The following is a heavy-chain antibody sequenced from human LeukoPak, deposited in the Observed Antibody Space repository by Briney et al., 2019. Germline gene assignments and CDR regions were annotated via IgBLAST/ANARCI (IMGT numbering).Heavy chain of an antibody. Sequence: PGRSLRLSCAASGFTFSSYSMNWVRQAPGKGLEWVSSISSSSSYIYYADSVKGRFTISRDNAKNSLYLQMNGLRAEDTAVYYCARDPGRCTSSSCYPDYWGQGTLVTVSS. CDR2: ISSSSSYI. CDR3: ARDPGRCTSSSCYPDY. D-gene: IGHD2-2*01. V-gene: IGHV3-21*01. CDR1: GFTFSSYS. J-gene: IGHJ4*02.